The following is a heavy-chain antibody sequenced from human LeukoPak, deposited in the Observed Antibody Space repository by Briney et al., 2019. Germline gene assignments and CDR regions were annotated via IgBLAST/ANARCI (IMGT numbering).Heavy chain of an antibody. CDR3: AKDHLPGIVVADRDY. D-gene: IGHD6-19*01. J-gene: IGHJ4*02. CDR2: ISGSGGST. CDR1: GSTFSSYG. Sequence: GGSLRLSCAASGSTFSSYGMSWVRQAPGKGLEWVSAISGSGGSTYYADSVKGRFTISRDNSKNTLYLQINSLRAEDTAVYYCAKDHLPGIVVADRDYWGQGTLVTVSS. V-gene: IGHV3-23*01.